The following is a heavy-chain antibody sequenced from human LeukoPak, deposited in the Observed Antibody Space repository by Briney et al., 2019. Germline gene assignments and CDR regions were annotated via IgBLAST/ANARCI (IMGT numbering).Heavy chain of an antibody. J-gene: IGHJ4*02. CDR3: ARRHPGDGYNYWTGYYFDY. V-gene: IGHV1-46*01. D-gene: IGHD5-12*01. Sequence: ASVKVSCKASGYTFTSYYIHWVRQAPGQGLEWMGIFNPSTDGTTYAQKFQGRVTMTRDTSTSTVYMELSSLRFGDTAVYYCARRHPGDGYNYWTGYYFDYRGQGTLVTVSS. CDR1: GYTFTSYY. CDR2: FNPSTDGT.